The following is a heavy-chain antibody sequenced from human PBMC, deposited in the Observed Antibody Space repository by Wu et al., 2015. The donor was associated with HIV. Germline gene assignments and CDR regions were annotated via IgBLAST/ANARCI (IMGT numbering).Heavy chain of an antibody. Sequence: QVQLVQSGAEVKKPGASVKVSCKASGYTFTSYYLHWVRQGPGQGLEWMGMINPSGGSTSYAQKFQGRVTMTRDTSTSAVYMALSSLRSEDTAVYYCAREITTGAFDYWGQGTLVTVSS. CDR3: AREITTGAFDY. CDR2: INPSGGST. V-gene: IGHV1-46*01. CDR1: GYTFTSYY. J-gene: IGHJ4*02. D-gene: IGHD3-22*01.